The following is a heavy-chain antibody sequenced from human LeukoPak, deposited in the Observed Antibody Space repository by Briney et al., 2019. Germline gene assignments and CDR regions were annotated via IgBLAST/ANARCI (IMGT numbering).Heavy chain of an antibody. J-gene: IGHJ1*01. Sequence: GGSLRLSCAASGFTFSSNWMHWVRQPPGKGLVWVSRINGDGSRTSYADSVKGRFTISRDNAKNTLYLQMNSLRAEDTALYYCARAVATVTTGYFQHWGQGTLVTVSS. CDR3: ARAVATVTTGYFQH. CDR2: INGDGSRT. V-gene: IGHV3-74*01. D-gene: IGHD4-17*01. CDR1: GFTFSSNW.